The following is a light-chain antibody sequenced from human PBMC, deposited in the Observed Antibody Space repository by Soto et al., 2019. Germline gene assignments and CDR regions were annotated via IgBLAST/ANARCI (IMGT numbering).Light chain of an antibody. CDR3: QVWDGSTVRFV. J-gene: IGLJ1*01. CDR1: NMRSKS. CDR2: DDS. V-gene: IGLV3-21*02. Sequence: SSALTQPPGLSVSPGQTGTVSCDGDNMRSKSVHCYQQKPGQAPVVVVYDDSDLPSVIPERFSGSNSGNTATLTISRVEAGDEADYYCQVWDGSTVRFVFGTGTTLTVL.